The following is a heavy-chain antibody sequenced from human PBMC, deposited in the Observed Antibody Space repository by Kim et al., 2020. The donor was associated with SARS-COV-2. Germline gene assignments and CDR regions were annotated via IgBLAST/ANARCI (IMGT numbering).Heavy chain of an antibody. J-gene: IGHJ4*02. D-gene: IGHD6-13*01. CDR1: GFTFSTYW. CDR2: MKQDGSEK. Sequence: GGSLRLSCAASGFTFSTYWMSWVRQAPGKGLEWVANMKQDGSEKYYVDSVKGRFTISRDNAKNSLYLQMNSLRAEDTSIYYCARGLTAALYYFDCWGQGTLVTVSS. V-gene: IGHV3-7*01. CDR3: ARGLTAALYYFDC.